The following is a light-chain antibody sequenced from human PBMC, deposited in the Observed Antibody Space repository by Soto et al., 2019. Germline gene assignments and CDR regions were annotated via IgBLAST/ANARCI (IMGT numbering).Light chain of an antibody. CDR1: QSTRTS. J-gene: IGKJ5*01. CDR3: QQRNIWPPIT. V-gene: IGKV3-11*01. CDR2: DAS. Sequence: VMTHSPLSLPVMPGESATLACRAGQSTRTSLAWYQQKPGQAPRLVICDASNRANGVPARFGGSGSGTDFTLTINSLEPEDFAVYYCQQRNIWPPITFGQGTRLEIK.